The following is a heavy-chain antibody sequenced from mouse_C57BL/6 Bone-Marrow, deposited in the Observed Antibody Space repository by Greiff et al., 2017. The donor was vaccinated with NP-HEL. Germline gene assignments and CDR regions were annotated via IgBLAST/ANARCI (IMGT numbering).Heavy chain of an antibody. CDR1: GYTFTSYG. D-gene: IGHD2-1*01. V-gene: IGHV1-81*01. CDR3: ARSKLWYFWFYFDY. CDR2: IYTRSGNN. J-gene: IGHJ2*01. Sequence: QVQLQQSGAELARPGASVKLSCKASGYTFTSYGISWVKQRTGTGLEWIGEIYTRSGNNYSNEKFKGKATLTAYKSSSTAYMELRSLTSEDSAVYFCARSKLWYFWFYFDYWGQGTTLTVSS.